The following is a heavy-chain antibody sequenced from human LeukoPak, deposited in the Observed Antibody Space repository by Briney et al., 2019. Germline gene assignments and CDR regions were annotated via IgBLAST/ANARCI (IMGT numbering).Heavy chain of an antibody. CDR3: ARENYYGSGSYRWFDP. CDR1: GGSVSSGSYY. Sequence: SETLSLTCTVSGGSVSSGSYYWSWIRQPPGKGLEWIGYIYYSGSTNYNPSLKSRVTISVDTSKNQFSLKLSSVTAADTAVYYCARENYYGSGSYRWFDPWGQGTLVTVSS. J-gene: IGHJ5*02. D-gene: IGHD3-10*01. CDR2: IYYSGST. V-gene: IGHV4-61*01.